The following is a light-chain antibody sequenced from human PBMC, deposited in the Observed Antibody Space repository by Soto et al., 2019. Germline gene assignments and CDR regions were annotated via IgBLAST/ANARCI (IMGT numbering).Light chain of an antibody. CDR1: QSISDN. CDR3: QQYKSWPPLT. Sequence: DIVMTQSPAILSVSLGVRATLSCLASQSISDNLAWYQQRSGQAPRLLIYGASTRATGVPARFSGSGSGTEFTLTISSLQSDDFAIYYCQQYKSWPPLTFGGGTKVE. J-gene: IGKJ4*01. CDR2: GAS. V-gene: IGKV3-15*01.